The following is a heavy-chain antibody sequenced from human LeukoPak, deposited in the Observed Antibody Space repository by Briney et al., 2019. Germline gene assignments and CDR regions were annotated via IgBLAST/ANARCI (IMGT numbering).Heavy chain of an antibody. CDR1: GGSISSYY. D-gene: IGHD1-14*01. CDR2: IYYSGST. Sequence: SETLSLTCTVSGGSISSYYWSWIRQPPGKGLEWVGYIYYSGSTNYNPSLKSRVTISVDTSKNQFSLKLSSVTAADTAVYYCARARTGVDVWGQGTTVTVSS. V-gene: IGHV4-59*01. CDR3: ARARTGVDV. J-gene: IGHJ6*02.